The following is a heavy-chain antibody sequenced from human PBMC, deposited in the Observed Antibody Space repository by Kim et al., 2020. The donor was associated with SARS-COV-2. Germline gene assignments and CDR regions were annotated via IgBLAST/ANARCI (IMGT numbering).Heavy chain of an antibody. Sequence: AQKFQERVTITRDMSTSTAYMELSSLRSEDTAVYYCAAVFYDDYDAWYMDVWGKGTTVTVSS. J-gene: IGHJ6*03. CDR3: AAVFYDDYDAWYMDV. V-gene: IGHV1-58*01. D-gene: IGHD4-17*01.